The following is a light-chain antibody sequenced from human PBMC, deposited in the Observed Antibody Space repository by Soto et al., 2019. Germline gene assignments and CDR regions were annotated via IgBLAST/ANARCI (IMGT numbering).Light chain of an antibody. V-gene: IGLV2-14*01. CDR2: EVS. CDR1: SGDVGGYNY. Sequence: QSALTQPASVSGSPGQSITLSCTGTSGDVGGYNYVSWYQQHPGKAPKLIIYEVSNRPSGVSSRFSGSKSGNTASLTISGLQAEDEAHYYCSSYTTSSTLVFGGGTKLNVL. CDR3: SSYTTSSTLV. J-gene: IGLJ2*01.